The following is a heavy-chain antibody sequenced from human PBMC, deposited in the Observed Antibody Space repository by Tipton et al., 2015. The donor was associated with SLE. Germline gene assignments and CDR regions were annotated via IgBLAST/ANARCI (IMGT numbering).Heavy chain of an antibody. CDR1: GFTFNDYW. V-gene: IGHV3-74*01. D-gene: IGHD3/OR15-3a*01. CDR3: ARGEVWTGYGIAHYMDV. CDR2: INSDGSMT. J-gene: IGHJ6*03. Sequence: GSLRLSCEASGFTFNDYWMHWVRQAPGKGLVWVSRINSDGSMTNYADSVKGRFTISRDNAQNTLFLQMNTLRAEDTASYYCARGEVWTGYGIAHYMDVWGKGITVTVSS.